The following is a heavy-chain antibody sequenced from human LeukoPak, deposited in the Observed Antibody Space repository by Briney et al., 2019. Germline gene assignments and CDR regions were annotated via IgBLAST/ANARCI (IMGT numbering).Heavy chain of an antibody. CDR3: ARDEGSGYDFHY. CDR1: GYTFTIYD. Sequence: ASVKVSCKASGYTFTIYDINWVRQAPGQGLEWIGWMNPSTGNTGSAQKFQGRVTMTRDTSISTAYMELSSLRSEDTAVYYCARDEGSGYDFHYWGQGTLVTVSS. J-gene: IGHJ4*02. V-gene: IGHV1-8*01. D-gene: IGHD5-12*01. CDR2: MNPSTGNT.